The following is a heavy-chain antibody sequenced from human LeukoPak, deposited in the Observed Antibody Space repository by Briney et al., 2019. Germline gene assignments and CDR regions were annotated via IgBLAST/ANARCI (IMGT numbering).Heavy chain of an antibody. Sequence: GGSLRLSCAASGFTFSSYWMSWVRQAPGKGLEWVANIKQDGSEKYYVASVKGRFTISRDNAKNSLYLQMNSLRAEDTAVYYCARKNWNYIGDAFDIWGQGTMVTVSS. CDR2: IKQDGSEK. V-gene: IGHV3-7*01. J-gene: IGHJ3*02. CDR1: GFTFSSYW. D-gene: IGHD1-7*01. CDR3: ARKNWNYIGDAFDI.